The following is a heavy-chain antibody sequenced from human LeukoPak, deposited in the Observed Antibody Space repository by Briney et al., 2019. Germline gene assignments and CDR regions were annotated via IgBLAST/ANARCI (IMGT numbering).Heavy chain of an antibody. CDR1: GGSISSSSYY. Sequence: SETLSLTCTVSGGSISSSSYYWGWIRQPPGKGLEWIGSIYYSGSTYYNPSLKSRVTISVDTSKNQFSLKLSSVTAADTAVYYRARHERQQLTNFQHWGQGTLVTVSS. D-gene: IGHD6-13*01. CDR2: IYYSGST. J-gene: IGHJ1*01. V-gene: IGHV4-39*01. CDR3: ARHERQQLTNFQH.